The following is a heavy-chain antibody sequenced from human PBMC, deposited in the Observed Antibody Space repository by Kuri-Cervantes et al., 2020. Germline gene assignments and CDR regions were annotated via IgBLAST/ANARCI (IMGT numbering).Heavy chain of an antibody. Sequence: GGSLRLSCGASGFTFSKYWMHWVRQSPEKGLVWVSRINGDGSSTSYADSVRGRFTISRDNAKNTLYLHMNSQRAEDTAVYYCARLKHYYDSSGYYYYYGMDVWGQGTTVTVSS. V-gene: IGHV3-74*01. D-gene: IGHD3-22*01. CDR3: ARLKHYYDSSGYYYYYGMDV. J-gene: IGHJ6*02. CDR1: GFTFSKYW. CDR2: INGDGSST.